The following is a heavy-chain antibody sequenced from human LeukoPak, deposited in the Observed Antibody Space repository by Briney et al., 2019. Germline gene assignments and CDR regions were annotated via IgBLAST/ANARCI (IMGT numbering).Heavy chain of an antibody. D-gene: IGHD3-22*01. J-gene: IGHJ4*02. CDR3: AREIRYYDSNSDY. Sequence: GGSLRLSCAASGFTFSSYGMHWVRQAPGKGLEWVAFIRYDGSNKYYADSVKGRFTISRDNSKNTLYLQMNSLRAEDTAVYYCAREIRYYDSNSDYWGQGTLVTVSS. CDR1: GFTFSSYG. CDR2: IRYDGSNK. V-gene: IGHV3-30*02.